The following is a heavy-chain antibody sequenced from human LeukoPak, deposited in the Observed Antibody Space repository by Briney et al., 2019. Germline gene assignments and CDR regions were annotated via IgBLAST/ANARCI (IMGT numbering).Heavy chain of an antibody. D-gene: IGHD4/OR15-4a*01. Sequence: GGSLRLPCAASGFTFDNYAMNWVRQAPGKGLEWVLGISGSGVNTYYADSVKGRFTISRDNSKNTLYLQLNSLRGEDTAIYYCARDTGYNYGAHAMDVWGQGTTVTVSS. CDR3: ARDTGYNYGAHAMDV. CDR2: ISGSGVNT. J-gene: IGHJ6*02. V-gene: IGHV3-23*01. CDR1: GFTFDNYA.